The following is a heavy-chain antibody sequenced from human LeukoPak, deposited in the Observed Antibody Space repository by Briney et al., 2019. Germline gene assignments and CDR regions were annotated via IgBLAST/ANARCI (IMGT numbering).Heavy chain of an antibody. Sequence: QPGGSLRLSCAASGFTFSSYDMHWVRQGTGKSLEWVSAIGTAGDTYYPGSVKGRFTISRENAKNSLYLQMNSLRAGDTAVYYCARGDLYDDYPDYWGQGTLVTVSS. CDR3: ARGDLYDDYPDY. V-gene: IGHV3-13*01. CDR1: GFTFSSYD. J-gene: IGHJ4*02. D-gene: IGHD3-3*01. CDR2: IGTAGDT.